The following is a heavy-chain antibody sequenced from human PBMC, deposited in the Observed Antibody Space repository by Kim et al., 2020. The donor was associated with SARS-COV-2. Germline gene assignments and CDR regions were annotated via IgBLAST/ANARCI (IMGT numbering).Heavy chain of an antibody. CDR2: ISAYNGNT. CDR3: ARDRITGTRQPHTSYGMDV. J-gene: IGHJ6*02. Sequence: ASVKVSCKASGYTFTSYGISWVRQAPGQGLEWMGWISAYNGNTNYAQKLQGRVTMTTDTSTSTAYMELRSLRSDDTAVYYCARDRITGTRQPHTSYGMDVWGQGTTVTVSS. CDR1: GYTFTSYG. V-gene: IGHV1-18*01. D-gene: IGHD1-20*01.